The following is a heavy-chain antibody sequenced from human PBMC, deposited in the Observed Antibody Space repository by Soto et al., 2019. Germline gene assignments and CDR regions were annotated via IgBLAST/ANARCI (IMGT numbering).Heavy chain of an antibody. CDR2: ISSSSSYT. J-gene: IGHJ4*02. D-gene: IGHD1-26*01. CDR1: GFTLRGYH. V-gene: IGHV3-11*06. CDR3: AREEGVVGDTSAFDH. Sequence: GCLKLSRAASGFTLRGYHKRWLRPGPGKGLEWVAYISSSSSYTNYADSVKGRFTISRDNAQNSLYLQMNSLRVEDTGVYYCAREEGVVGDTSAFDHWGQGTLVTVYS.